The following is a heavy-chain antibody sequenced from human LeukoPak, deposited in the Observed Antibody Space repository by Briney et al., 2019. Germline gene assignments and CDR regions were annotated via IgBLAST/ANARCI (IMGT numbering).Heavy chain of an antibody. CDR2: INSDGSST. D-gene: IGHD5-12*01. CDR1: GYTFSSYW. CDR3: AGEPPRATVDIVY. J-gene: IGHJ4*02. Sequence: SCKASGYTFSSYWMHWIRQAPGKGLVWVSRINSDGSSTSYADSVKGRFTISRDNAKNTLYLQMNSLRAEDTAVYYCAGEPPRATVDIVYWGQGTLVTVSS. V-gene: IGHV3-74*01.